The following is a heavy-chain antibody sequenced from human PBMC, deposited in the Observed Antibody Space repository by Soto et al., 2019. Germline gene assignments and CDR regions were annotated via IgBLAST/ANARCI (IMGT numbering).Heavy chain of an antibody. CDR2: ISAYDGHT. J-gene: IGHJ6*02. D-gene: IGHD2-15*01. CDR1: GYTFTTYG. CDR3: ARGQGEYCSGGSCYANYYYSGMDV. V-gene: IGHV1-18*01. Sequence: ASVKVSCKXSGYTFTTYGITWVRQAPGQGLEWVGWISAYDGHTSYAQELQDRVTMTTDTSTSTAYMDLRSLRSDDSAVYYCARGQGEYCSGGSCYANYYYSGMDVWGQGTTVTVSS.